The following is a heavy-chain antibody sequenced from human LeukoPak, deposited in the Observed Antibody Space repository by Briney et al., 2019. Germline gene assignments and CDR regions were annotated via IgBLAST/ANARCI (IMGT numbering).Heavy chain of an antibody. CDR1: GGSISNYY. CDR2: INHSGST. CDR3: ARGGGYSNSLVYYYYYGMDV. J-gene: IGHJ6*02. V-gene: IGHV4-34*01. D-gene: IGHD4-11*01. Sequence: SETLSLTCTVSGGSISNYYWSWIRQPPGKGLEWLGEINHSGSTNYNPSLKSRVTISVDTSKNQFSLKLSSVTAADTAVYYCARGGGYSNSLVYYYYYGMDVWGQGTTVTVSS.